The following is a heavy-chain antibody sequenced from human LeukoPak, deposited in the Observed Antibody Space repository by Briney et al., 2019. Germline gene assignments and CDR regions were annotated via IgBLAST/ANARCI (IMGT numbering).Heavy chain of an antibody. V-gene: IGHV3-21*01. CDR2: ISGSSYHI. CDR1: GFTFSTCS. Sequence: GGSLRLSCAASGFTFSTCSMKWVRQAPGKALEWVSSISGSSYHIYYADSVKGRFTISRDNANNLLYLQMNSLRAEDTAVYYCARDDKWSQLGMDVWGQGTTVTVSS. J-gene: IGHJ6*02. D-gene: IGHD2-15*01. CDR3: ARDDKWSQLGMDV.